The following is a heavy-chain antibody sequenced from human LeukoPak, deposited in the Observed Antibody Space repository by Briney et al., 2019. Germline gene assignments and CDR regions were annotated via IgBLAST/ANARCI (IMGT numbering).Heavy chain of an antibody. D-gene: IGHD3-10*01. CDR2: IYYSGST. J-gene: IGHJ4*02. CDR1: GGSISSYY. Sequence: SETLSLTCTVSGGSISSYYWSWIRQPPGKGLEWIGYIYYSGSTNYNPSLKSRVTISVDTSKNQFSLKLSSVTAADTAVYYCARERGVARITMVRGVTDYWGQGTLVTVSS. CDR3: ARERGVARITMVRGVTDY. V-gene: IGHV4-59*12.